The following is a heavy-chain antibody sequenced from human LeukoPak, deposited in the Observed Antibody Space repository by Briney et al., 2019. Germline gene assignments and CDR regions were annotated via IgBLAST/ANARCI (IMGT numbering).Heavy chain of an antibody. Sequence: GGSLTLSCAASGFTFSSYSMNWVRQAPGKGLEWVSSISSSSSYIYYADSVKGRFTISRDNAKNSLYLQMNSLRAEDTAVYYCARDRIVATTIDYWGQGTLVTVSS. J-gene: IGHJ4*02. V-gene: IGHV3-21*01. D-gene: IGHD5-12*01. CDR1: GFTFSSYS. CDR2: ISSSSSYI. CDR3: ARDRIVATTIDY.